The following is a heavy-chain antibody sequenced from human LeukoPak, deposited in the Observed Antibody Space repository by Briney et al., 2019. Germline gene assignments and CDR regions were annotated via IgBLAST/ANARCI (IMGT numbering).Heavy chain of an antibody. CDR3: ARGSRGYDSSGQFDY. V-gene: IGHV4-34*01. D-gene: IGHD3-22*01. CDR2: INHSGST. Sequence: SETLSLTCTVSGDSITGYYWGWIRQPPGKGLEWIGEINHSGSTNYNPSLKSRVTISVDTSKNQFSLKLSSVTAADTAVYYCARGSRGYDSSGQFDYWGQGTLVTVSS. CDR1: GDSITGYY. J-gene: IGHJ4*02.